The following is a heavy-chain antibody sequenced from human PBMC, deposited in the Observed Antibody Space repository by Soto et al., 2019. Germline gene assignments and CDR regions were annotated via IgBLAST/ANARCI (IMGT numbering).Heavy chain of an antibody. CDR3: TRDDPGYTEREHFEY. CDR1: GYAFSNYA. D-gene: IGHD6-25*01. J-gene: IGHJ4*02. CDR2: INAANGNT. V-gene: IGHV1-3*01. Sequence: GASVKVSCKASGYAFSNYAIHWVRQAPGQRLEWMGWINAANGNTKYSQKFQGRVTITRDTSASTAYMELSSLRPEDTAVYYCTRDDPGYTEREHFEYWRQGAPVSDTS.